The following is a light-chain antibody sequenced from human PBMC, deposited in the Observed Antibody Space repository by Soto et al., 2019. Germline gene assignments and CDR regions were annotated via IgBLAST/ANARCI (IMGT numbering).Light chain of an antibody. CDR1: EGISSY. CDR3: QQSYSTPPT. J-gene: IGKJ1*01. Sequence: DIQSTQSPASLSSCLLDIVTITCRASEGISSYLNWYQQKPGKVPELLIYAASSLQSGVPSRFSGSGSGTDFTLTISSLQPEDFATYCCQQSYSTPPTFGQGTKVDIK. CDR2: AAS. V-gene: IGKV1-39*01.